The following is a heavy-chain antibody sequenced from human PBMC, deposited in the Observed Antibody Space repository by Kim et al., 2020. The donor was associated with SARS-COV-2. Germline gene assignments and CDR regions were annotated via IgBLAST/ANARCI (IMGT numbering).Heavy chain of an antibody. Sequence: SETLSLTCTVSGGSISSYFWSWIRQPPGKGLEWIGYIYYSGSTNYNPSLKSRITISVDTSKNPFSLKLSSVTAADTAVYYCARHASALGYFDYWGQGTLVTVSS. D-gene: IGHD3-16*01. CDR3: ARHASALGYFDY. CDR2: IYYSGST. CDR1: GGSISSYF. V-gene: IGHV4-59*08. J-gene: IGHJ4*02.